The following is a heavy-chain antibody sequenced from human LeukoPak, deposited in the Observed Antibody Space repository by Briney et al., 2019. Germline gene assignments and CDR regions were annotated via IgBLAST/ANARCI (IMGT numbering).Heavy chain of an antibody. J-gene: IGHJ4*02. CDR2: IDYSGNTI. CDR1: GFTFSSYE. V-gene: IGHV3-48*03. Sequence: AGGSLRLSCAASGFTFSSYEMNWVRQAPGKGLEWILYIDYSGNTIYYADSVKGRFTISRDNAKKSVYLQMHSLRAEDTAVYYCARYGPYFDYWGQGTLVTVSS. D-gene: IGHD4-17*01. CDR3: ARYGPYFDY.